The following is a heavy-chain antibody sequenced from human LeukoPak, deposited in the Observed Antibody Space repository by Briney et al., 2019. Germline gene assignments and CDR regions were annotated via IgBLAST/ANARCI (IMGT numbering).Heavy chain of an antibody. Sequence: SETLSLTCTVSRGAITSGGYSWNWIRQPPGKGLEWIGYIYHSGSTYYNPSLKSRVTISVDRSKNQFSLKLSSVTAADTAVYYCARGELHFDYWGQGTLVTVSS. CDR3: ARGELHFDY. J-gene: IGHJ4*02. V-gene: IGHV4-30-2*01. D-gene: IGHD1-26*01. CDR1: RGAITSGGYS. CDR2: IYHSGST.